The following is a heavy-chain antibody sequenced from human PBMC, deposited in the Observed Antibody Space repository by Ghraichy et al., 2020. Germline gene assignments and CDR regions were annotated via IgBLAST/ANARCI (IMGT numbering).Heavy chain of an antibody. J-gene: IGHJ6*02. V-gene: IGHV3-15*01. CDR2: IKSKTDGGTT. CDR3: TTRGHRYYYYGMDV. CDR1: GFTFSNAW. Sequence: GGSLRLSCAASGFTFSNAWMSWVRQAPGKGLEWVGRIKSKTDGGTTDYAAPVKGRFTISRDDSKSTLYLQMNSLKTEDTAVYYCTTRGHRYYYYGMDVWGQGTTVTVSS.